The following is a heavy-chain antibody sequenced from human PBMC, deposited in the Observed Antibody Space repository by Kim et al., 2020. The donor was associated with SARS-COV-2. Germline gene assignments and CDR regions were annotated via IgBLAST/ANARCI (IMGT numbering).Heavy chain of an antibody. D-gene: IGHD1-26*01. V-gene: IGHV1-18*01. J-gene: IGHJ4*02. Sequence: NTNYAHKLQGRGTMTTEASTSTAYMELRSLRSDDTAVYYCARANREGIFDYWGQGTLVTVSS. CDR2: NT. CDR3: ARANREGIFDY.